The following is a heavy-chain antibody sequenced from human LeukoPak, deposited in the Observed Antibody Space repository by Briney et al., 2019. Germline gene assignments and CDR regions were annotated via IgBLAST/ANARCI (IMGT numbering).Heavy chain of an antibody. J-gene: IGHJ6*02. CDR1: GFTFSSYA. D-gene: IGHD3-22*01. Sequence: GGSLRLSCAASGFTFSSYAMHWVRQAPGKGLEWVAVISYDGSNKYYADSVKGRFTISRDNSKNTLYLQMNSLRAEDTAVYYCARELPTMIVVAPNYYYYGMDVWGQGTTVTVSS. CDR3: ARELPTMIVVAPNYYYYGMDV. CDR2: ISYDGSNK. V-gene: IGHV3-30-3*01.